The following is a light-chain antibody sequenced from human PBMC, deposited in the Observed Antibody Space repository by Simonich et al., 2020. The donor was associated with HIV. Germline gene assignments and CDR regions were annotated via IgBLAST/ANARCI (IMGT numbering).Light chain of an antibody. CDR2: DAS. V-gene: IGKV3-11*01. CDR3: QQYNNWPT. J-gene: IGKJ4*01. Sequence: EIVLTQSTVTLYLSPGERATLSCKASQSVSIYLACYQKKPGQAPMLLIYDASNRATGIPARFSGSGSGTDFTLTISSLEPEDFAVYYCQQYNNWPTFGGGTKVEIK. CDR1: QSVSIY.